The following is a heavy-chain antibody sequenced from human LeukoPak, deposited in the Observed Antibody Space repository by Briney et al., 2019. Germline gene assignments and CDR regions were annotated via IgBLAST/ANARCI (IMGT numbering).Heavy chain of an antibody. CDR3: ASRETYYYGSGSYPDAFDI. CDR1: GGSISSGGYY. D-gene: IGHD3-10*01. J-gene: IGHJ3*02. Sequence: PSQTLSLTCTVSGGSISSGGYYWGWIRQPPGRGLEWIGSIYYSGSTYYNPSLKSRVTISVDTSKNQFSLKLSSVTAADTAVYYCASRETYYYGSGSYPDAFDIWGQGTMVTVSS. CDR2: IYYSGST. V-gene: IGHV4-39*07.